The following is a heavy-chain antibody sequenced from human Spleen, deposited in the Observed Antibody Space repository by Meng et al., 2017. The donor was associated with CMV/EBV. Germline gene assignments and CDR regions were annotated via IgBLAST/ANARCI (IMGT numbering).Heavy chain of an antibody. CDR2: INHSGST. CDR3: ARGRGPYSSGFDY. Sequence: QLQLQQWGAGLLKPSETLSLTCAVYGGSFSGYYWSWIRQPPGRGLEWIGEINHSGSTNYNPSLKSRVTISVDTSKNQFSLKLSSVTAADTAVYYCARGRGPYSSGFDYWGQGTLVTVSS. V-gene: IGHV4-34*01. D-gene: IGHD6-25*01. CDR1: GGSFSGYY. J-gene: IGHJ4*02.